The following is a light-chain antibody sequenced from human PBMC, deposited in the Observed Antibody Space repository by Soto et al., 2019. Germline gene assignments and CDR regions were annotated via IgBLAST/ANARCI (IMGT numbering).Light chain of an antibody. CDR2: GAS. CDR1: QSVSSNY. J-gene: IGKJ1*01. CDR3: QRYGRSPPSWT. Sequence: EIVLTQSPGTLSLSAGERATLSCRASQSVSSNYLAWYQQKPGQPPRLLISGASSRATGIPDRFIGSGSGTDFNLTISSLEPEDVAVYYCQRYGRSPPSWTFGQGTKVEIK. V-gene: IGKV3-20*01.